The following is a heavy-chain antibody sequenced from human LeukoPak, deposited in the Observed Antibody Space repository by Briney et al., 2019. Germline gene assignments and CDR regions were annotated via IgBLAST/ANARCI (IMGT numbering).Heavy chain of an antibody. CDR1: GYTFTSYG. D-gene: IGHD3-22*01. J-gene: IGHJ4*02. CDR2: ISAYNGNT. Sequence: GASVKVSCKASGYTFTSYGISWVRQAPGQGLEWMGWISAYNGNTNYAQKLQGRVTMTTDTSTSTAYMELRSLRSDDTAVYYCAAHFAYDSSGYYSPFDYWGQGTLVTVSS. CDR3: AAHFAYDSSGYYSPFDY. V-gene: IGHV1-18*01.